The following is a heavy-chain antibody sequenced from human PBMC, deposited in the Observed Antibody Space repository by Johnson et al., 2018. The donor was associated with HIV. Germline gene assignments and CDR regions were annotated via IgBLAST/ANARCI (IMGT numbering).Heavy chain of an antibody. J-gene: IGHJ3*02. V-gene: IGHV3-53*01. CDR1: GFTVSSNY. CDR3: AREGGGNLEAFDI. CDR2: IYRGGST. D-gene: IGHD4-23*01. Sequence: MQLVESGGGLVQPGGSLRLSCTASGFTVSSNYMSWVRQAPGKGLEWVSVIYRGGSTYYADSVKGRFTISRDNSKNTLYLQMNSLRAEDTALYYCAREGGGNLEAFDIWGQGTMVTVSS.